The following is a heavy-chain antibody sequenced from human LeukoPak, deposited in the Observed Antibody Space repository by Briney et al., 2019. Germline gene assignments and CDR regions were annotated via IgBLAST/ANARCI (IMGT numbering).Heavy chain of an antibody. CDR3: ARVGTRLGLFY. Sequence: SETLSLTCAVYGGSFSGYYWSWTRQPPGKGLEWIGEINHSGSTNYNPSLKSRVTISVDTSKNQFSLKLSSVTAADTAVYFCARVGTRLGLFYWGQGTLVTVSS. J-gene: IGHJ4*02. V-gene: IGHV4-34*01. D-gene: IGHD1-1*01. CDR1: GGSFSGYY. CDR2: INHSGST.